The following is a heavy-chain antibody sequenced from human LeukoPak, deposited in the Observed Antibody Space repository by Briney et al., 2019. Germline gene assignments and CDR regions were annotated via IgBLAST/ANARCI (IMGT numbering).Heavy chain of an antibody. CDR1: GGSPSSYY. CDR2: VYYSGST. D-gene: IGHD1-26*01. V-gene: IGHV4-59*01. Sequence: PSETLSLTCTVSGGSPSSYYWSWIRQPPGKGLEWIGYVYYSGSTNYNPSLKSRVTISVDTSKNQFSLKLSSVTAADTAVYYCARGWDGQFDYWGQGTLVTVSS. J-gene: IGHJ4*02. CDR3: ARGWDGQFDY.